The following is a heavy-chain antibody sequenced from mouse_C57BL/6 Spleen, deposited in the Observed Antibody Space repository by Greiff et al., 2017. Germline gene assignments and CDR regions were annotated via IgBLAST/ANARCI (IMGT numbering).Heavy chain of an antibody. Sequence: VQLQQSGPGLVAPSQSLSITCTVSGFSLTSYAISWVRQPPGKGLEWLGVIWTGVGTNYNSALKSRLSISKDNSKSQVFLKMNSLQTDDTARYDCARKRDFDPGAMDYWGQGTSVTVSS. J-gene: IGHJ4*01. CDR3: ARKRDFDPGAMDY. CDR1: GFSLTSYA. D-gene: IGHD3-3*01. V-gene: IGHV2-9-1*01. CDR2: IWTGVGT.